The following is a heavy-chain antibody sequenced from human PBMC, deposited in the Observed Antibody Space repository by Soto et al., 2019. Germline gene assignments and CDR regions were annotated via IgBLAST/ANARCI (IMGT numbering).Heavy chain of an antibody. J-gene: IGHJ3*02. D-gene: IGHD5-18*01. CDR3: ARAEGYSYGYALDI. V-gene: IGHV4-59*01. CDR2: IYYSGST. Sequence: SETLSLTCTVSGGSISSYYWSWIRQRPGKGLEWIGYIYYSGSTNYNPSLKSRVTISVDTSKNQFSLKLSSVTAADTAVYYCARAEGYSYGYALDIWGQGTMVT. CDR1: GGSISSYY.